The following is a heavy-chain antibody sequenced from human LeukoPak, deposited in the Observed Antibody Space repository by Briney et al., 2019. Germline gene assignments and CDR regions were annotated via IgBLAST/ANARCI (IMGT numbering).Heavy chain of an antibody. CDR2: ISSSSSTI. J-gene: IGHJ4*02. D-gene: IGHD3-3*01. CDR3: ARDGALRFLEEWDY. Sequence: PGGSLRLSCAASGFTFSSYSMNWVRQAPGKGLEWVSYISSSSSTIYYADSVKGRFTISRDNAKNSLYLQMNSLRAEDTAVYYCARDGALRFLEEWDYWGQGTLVTVSS. CDR1: GFTFSSYS. V-gene: IGHV3-48*01.